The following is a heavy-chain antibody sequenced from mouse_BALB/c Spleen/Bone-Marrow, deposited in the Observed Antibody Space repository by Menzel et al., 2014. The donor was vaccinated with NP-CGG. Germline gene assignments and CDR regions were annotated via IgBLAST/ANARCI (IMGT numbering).Heavy chain of an antibody. CDR2: IDPANGNT. CDR1: GFNIEDSY. J-gene: IGHJ2*01. D-gene: IGHD1-1*01. Sequence: DVQLVESGAEIVKPGASVESSCTTSGFNIEDSYIYWMKQRPEQGLEWIGRIDPANGNTKYDPKFQGKATITVDTSSATAYLQLSSLTSEDTAVYYCARNYGSSLDYWGQGTTLTVSS. CDR3: ARNYGSSLDY. V-gene: IGHV14-3*02.